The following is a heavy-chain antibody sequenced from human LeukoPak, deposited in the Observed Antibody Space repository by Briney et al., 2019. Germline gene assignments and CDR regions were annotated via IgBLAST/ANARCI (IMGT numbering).Heavy chain of an antibody. CDR3: ARVIAAAVNWFDP. CDR2: IKSKTDGGTT. Sequence: GGSLRLSCAASGFTFSNAWMSWVRQAPGKGLEWVGRIKSKTDGGTTDYAAPVKGRFTISRDNAKNPLYLQMNSLRAEDTAVYYCARVIAAAVNWFDPWGLGTLVTVSS. CDR1: GFTFSNAW. D-gene: IGHD6-13*01. J-gene: IGHJ5*02. V-gene: IGHV3-15*01.